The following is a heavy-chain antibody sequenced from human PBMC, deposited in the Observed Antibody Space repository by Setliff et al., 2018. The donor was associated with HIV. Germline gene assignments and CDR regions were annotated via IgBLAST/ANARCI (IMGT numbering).Heavy chain of an antibody. D-gene: IGHD3-22*01. J-gene: IGHJ5*02. CDR3: ARVEDSSGYYSSNWFDP. CDR2: INHSANT. CDR1: GGSFSGNY. V-gene: IGHV4-34*01. Sequence: SETLSLTCAVYGGSFSGNYWNWIRQPPGKGLEWIGEINHSANTNYSPSLKSRVTISVDTSKKQFSLKLSSVSAADTAVYYCARVEDSSGYYSSNWFDPWGQGTLVTVSS.